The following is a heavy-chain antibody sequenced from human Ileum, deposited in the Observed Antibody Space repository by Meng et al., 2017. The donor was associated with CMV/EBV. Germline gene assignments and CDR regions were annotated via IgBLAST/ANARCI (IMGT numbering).Heavy chain of an antibody. CDR2: INPGNSET. D-gene: IGHD6-19*01. CDR3: ARQRPSGWYTGWFDP. J-gene: IGHJ5*02. CDR1: GYSFTTYW. V-gene: IGHV5-51*01. Sequence: GGSLRLSCKASGYSFTTYWIGWVRQMPGKGLEWMGIINPGNSETRYRPSFQGQVTISADKSISTAYLQWNSLKASDTAMYYCARQRPSGWYTGWFDPWGQGTLVTVSS.